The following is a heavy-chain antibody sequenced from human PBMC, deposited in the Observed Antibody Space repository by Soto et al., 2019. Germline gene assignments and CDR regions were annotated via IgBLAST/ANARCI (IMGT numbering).Heavy chain of an antibody. CDR1: GFTFDDYT. CDR2: ITWTSGSI. J-gene: IGHJ4*02. CDR3: VKNRDVFAYTAQRPFDF. D-gene: IGHD2-21*02. V-gene: IGHV3-9*01. Sequence: EVQLVESGGGLVQPGMSLRLSCTASGFTFDDYTMHCVRQAPGKGLEWGAHITWTSGSIDYADSVKGRFSISRDNARSSLSMEMNRLKNEDTAFYYCVKNRDVFAYTAQRPFDFWGQGTLVTVSP.